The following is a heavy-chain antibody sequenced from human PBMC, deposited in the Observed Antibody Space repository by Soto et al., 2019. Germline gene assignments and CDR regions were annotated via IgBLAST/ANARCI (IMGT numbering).Heavy chain of an antibody. D-gene: IGHD4-17*01. V-gene: IGHV3-23*01. CDR1: GFTFSSYA. CDR2: ISGSGGST. J-gene: IGHJ4*02. CDR3: AKDKAPRGYGDLSLN. Sequence: GGSLRLSCAASGFTFSSYAMSWVRQAPGKGLEWVSAISGSGGSTYYADSVKGRFTISRDNSKNTLYLQMNSLRAEDTAVYYCAKDKAPRGYGDLSLNWGQGTLVTVSS.